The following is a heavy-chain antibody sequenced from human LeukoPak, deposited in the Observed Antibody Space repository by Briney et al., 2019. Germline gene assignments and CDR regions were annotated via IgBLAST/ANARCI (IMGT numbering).Heavy chain of an antibody. CDR2: IYYSGST. J-gene: IGHJ3*02. D-gene: IGHD3-3*01. CDR3: ARGRFLDASDI. CDR1: GGSISSYY. V-gene: IGHV4-59*12. Sequence: PSETLSLTCTVSGGSISSYYWSWIRQPPGKGLEWIGYIYYSGSTKYKPSLKSRVTISVDTSKNQFSLKLSSVTAADTAVYYCARGRFLDASDIWGQGTMVTVSS.